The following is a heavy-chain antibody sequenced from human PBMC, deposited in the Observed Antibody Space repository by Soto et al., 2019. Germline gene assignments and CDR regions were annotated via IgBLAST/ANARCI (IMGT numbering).Heavy chain of an antibody. V-gene: IGHV3-48*01. CDR2: ISFSSGTI. Sequence: EVQLVESGGGLVQPGGSLRLSCAASGFTFSRYSMNWVRQAPGKGLEWVAYISFSSGTIYYADSVKGRFTVSRDNARNSMYLQMNRLRAEDTAVYYCAKEEYPGFDCWGQGTLVTVSS. CDR3: AKEEYPGFDC. J-gene: IGHJ4*02. CDR1: GFTFSRYS.